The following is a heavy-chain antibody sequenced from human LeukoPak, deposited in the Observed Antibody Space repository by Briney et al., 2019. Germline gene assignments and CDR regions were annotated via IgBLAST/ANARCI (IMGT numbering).Heavy chain of an antibody. CDR1: GYTFTSYG. V-gene: IGHV1-18*01. CDR3: ARVPSGRRTYYYDSSGYQFDY. Sequence: ASVKVSCKASGYTFTSYGISWVRQAPGQGLEWMVWISAYNGNTNYAQKFQGRVTMTTDTSTSTAYMELRSLRSDDTAVYYCARVPSGRRTYYYDSSGYQFDYWGQGTLVTVSS. D-gene: IGHD3-22*01. J-gene: IGHJ4*02. CDR2: ISAYNGNT.